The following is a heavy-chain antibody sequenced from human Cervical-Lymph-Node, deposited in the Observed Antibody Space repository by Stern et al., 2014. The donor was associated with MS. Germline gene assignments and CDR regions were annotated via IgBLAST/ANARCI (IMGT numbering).Heavy chain of an antibody. CDR1: GGSISSYY. CDR2: INTLGST. V-gene: IGHV4-4*07. Sequence: VQLVESGPGKVKPSETLSLTCSVSGGSISSYYCSWVRQPAGKGLEWFGRINTLGSTNFNPSLRSRLPMSVDTSKTQFSLKLKSVTAADTAVYYCARGVLGFGEFPYGMDVWGQGTTVTVSS. CDR3: ARGVLGFGEFPYGMDV. J-gene: IGHJ6*02. D-gene: IGHD3-10*01.